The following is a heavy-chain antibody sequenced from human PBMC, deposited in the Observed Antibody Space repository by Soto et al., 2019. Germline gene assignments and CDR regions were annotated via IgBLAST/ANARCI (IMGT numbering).Heavy chain of an antibody. Sequence: QVQLQESGPGLVKPSETLSLTCTVSGDSFGRYKWTWIRQPPGKGLEYIGYMYSSGYTDYNPSLKSRVTMSVDTSKNHYSLKLSSATAADTAVYYCAREWSAFDYWGQGILVTVSS. J-gene: IGHJ4*02. CDR1: GDSFGRYK. D-gene: IGHD2-15*01. CDR2: MYSSGYT. CDR3: AREWSAFDY. V-gene: IGHV4-59*01.